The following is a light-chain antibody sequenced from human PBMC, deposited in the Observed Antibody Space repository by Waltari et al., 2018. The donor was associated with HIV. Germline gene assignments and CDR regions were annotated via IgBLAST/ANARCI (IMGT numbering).Light chain of an antibody. J-gene: IGKJ2*01. CDR3: HPSSPLPPSP. CDR2: DAS. CDR1: QDISNY. V-gene: IGKV1-33*01. Sequence: DIQMTQSPRALSAAGGDRVTSRCQASQDISNYLNWYQQKPGKATKLLLYDASNLETGVPSRFSGSGSGTSFPFPLSSLQPPDISQYSCHPSSPLPPSPFGHGTKLE.